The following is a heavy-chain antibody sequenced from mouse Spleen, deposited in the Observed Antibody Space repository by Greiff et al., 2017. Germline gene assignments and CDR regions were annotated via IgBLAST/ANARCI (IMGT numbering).Heavy chain of an antibody. CDR1: GYTFTSYW. V-gene: IGHV1-52*01. J-gene: IGHJ2*01. Sequence: VQLQQPGAELVRPGSSVKLSCKASGYTFTSYWMHWVKQRPIQGLEWIGNIDPSDSETHYNQKFKDKATLTVDKSSSTAYMQLSSLTSEDSAVYYCARTMIPIGYFDYWGQGTTLTVSS. D-gene: IGHD2-4*01. CDR3: ARTMIPIGYFDY. CDR2: IDPSDSET.